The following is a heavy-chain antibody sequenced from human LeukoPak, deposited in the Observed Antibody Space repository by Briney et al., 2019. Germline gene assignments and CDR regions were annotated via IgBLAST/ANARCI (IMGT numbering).Heavy chain of an antibody. CDR1: GFTFSSYA. CDR2: ISYDGSNK. V-gene: IGHV3-30-3*01. Sequence: PGGSLRLSCAASGFTFSSYAMHWVRQAPGKGLEWVAVISYDGSNKYYADSVKGRFTISRDNSKNTLYLQMSSLRAEDTAVYYCARVGGSYSSAFDYWGQGTLVTVSS. D-gene: IGHD1-26*01. CDR3: ARVGGSYSSAFDY. J-gene: IGHJ4*02.